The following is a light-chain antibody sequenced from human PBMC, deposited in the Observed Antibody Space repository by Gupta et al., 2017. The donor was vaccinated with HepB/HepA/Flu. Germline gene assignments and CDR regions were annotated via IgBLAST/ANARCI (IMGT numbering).Light chain of an antibody. CDR3: HSGHSNNNYGV. J-gene: IGLJ3*02. CDR1: RQF. Sequence: SYDLTQPTSVSVSLGQTAKITCSTDRQFGYWYQKKPGRAPFLLSCYTTERPSGVPARFSFSTTSGTYVTLNITVAQAEEDADYYCHSGHSNNNYGVFGGGTKRTVL. V-gene: IGLV3-25*01. CDR2: YTT.